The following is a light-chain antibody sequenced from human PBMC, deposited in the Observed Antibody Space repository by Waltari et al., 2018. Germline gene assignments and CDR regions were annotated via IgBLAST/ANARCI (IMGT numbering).Light chain of an antibody. CDR1: NSNIGGNS. V-gene: IGLV1-44*01. CDR3: AVWDDSLGGV. CDR2: NDN. J-gene: IGLJ3*02. Sequence: QSILTQPPSVSGTPGQRVTISCSGSNSNIGGNSVNWYRQLPGTAPKLLIYNDNQGTSGVPDRFSAAKSGTSATLAITGLQSEDEADYYCAVWDDSLGGVFGGGTKLTVL.